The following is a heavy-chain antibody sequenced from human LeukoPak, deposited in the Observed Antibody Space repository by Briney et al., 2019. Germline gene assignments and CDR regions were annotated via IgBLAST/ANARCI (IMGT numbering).Heavy chain of an antibody. J-gene: IGHJ4*02. CDR2: MNPKSANT. V-gene: IGHV1-8*01. D-gene: IGHD6-19*01. CDR3: ARGRLSTSGWYKGDY. CDR1: GYTFTSYD. Sequence: ASVKVSCKASGYTFTSYDINWVRQATGQGLEWMGWMNPKSANTGYAQKFQGRVTMTRNTSINTAYMELSSLTSEDTAVYYCARGRLSTSGWYKGDYWGQGTLVTASS.